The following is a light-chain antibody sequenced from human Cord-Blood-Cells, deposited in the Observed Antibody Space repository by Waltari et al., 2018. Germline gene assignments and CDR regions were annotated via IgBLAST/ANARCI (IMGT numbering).Light chain of an antibody. J-gene: IGLJ1*01. Sequence: QSALTQPASVSGSPGQSITISCTVTSSDVGCYNYVFWYQQHPGKAPKLMIYDVSNRPSGVSNRFSGSKSGNTASLTISGLQAEDEADYYCSSYTSSSPYVFGTGTKVTVL. CDR2: DVS. V-gene: IGLV2-14*01. CDR3: SSYTSSSPYV. CDR1: SSDVGCYNY.